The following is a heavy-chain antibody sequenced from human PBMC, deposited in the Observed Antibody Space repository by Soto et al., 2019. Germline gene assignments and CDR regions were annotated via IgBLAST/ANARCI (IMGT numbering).Heavy chain of an antibody. CDR3: ATNIISGSYFDY. J-gene: IGHJ4*02. Sequence: ASVKVSCKASGYTFTGYYMHWVRQAPGQGLEWMGWINPNSGGTNYAQKFQGWVTMTRDTSISTAYMELSRLRSDDTAVYYCATNIISGSYFDYWGQGTLVTVSS. D-gene: IGHD1-26*01. V-gene: IGHV1-2*04. CDR2: INPNSGGT. CDR1: GYTFTGYY.